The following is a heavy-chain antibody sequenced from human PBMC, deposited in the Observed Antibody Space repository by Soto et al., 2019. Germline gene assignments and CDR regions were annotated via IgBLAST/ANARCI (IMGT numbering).Heavy chain of an antibody. CDR2: IDPSDSYT. Sequence: GVSLKISCKGSGDSFTGYWISWVRQMPGKGLEWMGRIDPSDSYTNYSPSFQGHVTISADKSISTAYLQWSSLKASDTAMYYCARHMDDFWSGSLGPLDYWGQGTLDTVSS. J-gene: IGHJ4*02. CDR1: GDSFTGYW. V-gene: IGHV5-10-1*01. CDR3: ARHMDDFWSGSLGPLDY. D-gene: IGHD3-3*01.